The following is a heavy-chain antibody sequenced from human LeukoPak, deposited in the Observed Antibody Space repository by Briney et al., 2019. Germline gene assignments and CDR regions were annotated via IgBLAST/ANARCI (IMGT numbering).Heavy chain of an antibody. Sequence: PGGSLRLSCAASGFTFSSYGMHWVRQAPGKGLEGVAFIRYDGSNKYYADSVKGRFTIPRDNSKNTLYLQMNSLRAEDTAVYYCAKDYYGSGPSLPTGWFDPWGQGTLVTVSS. V-gene: IGHV3-30*02. CDR2: IRYDGSNK. J-gene: IGHJ5*02. CDR1: GFTFSSYG. CDR3: AKDYYGSGPSLPTGWFDP. D-gene: IGHD3-10*01.